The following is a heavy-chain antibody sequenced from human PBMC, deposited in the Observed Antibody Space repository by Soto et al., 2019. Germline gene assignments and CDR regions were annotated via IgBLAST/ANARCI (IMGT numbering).Heavy chain of an antibody. CDR3: AKGADIVVVVPATHPDY. J-gene: IGHJ4*02. V-gene: IGHV3-30*18. CDR1: GFTFSSYG. D-gene: IGHD2-15*01. Sequence: ESGGGVVQPGRSLRLSCAASGFTFSSYGMHWVRQAPGKGLEWVAVISYDGSNKYYADSVKGRFTISRDNSKNTLYLQMNSLRAEDTAVYYCAKGADIVVVVPATHPDYWGQGTLVTVSS. CDR2: ISYDGSNK.